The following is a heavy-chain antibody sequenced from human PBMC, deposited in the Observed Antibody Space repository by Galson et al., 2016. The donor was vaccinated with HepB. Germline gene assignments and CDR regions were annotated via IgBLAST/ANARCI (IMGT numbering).Heavy chain of an antibody. J-gene: IGHJ4*02. V-gene: IGHV5-10-1*01. Sequence: QSGAEVTKPGESLRISCQGSTVNFIRYWISWVRQMPGKGLEWMGRIDPSDSYTKYSPSFQGHVTFSLDKSISTAYLQWSSLKASDTAMYYCAIFYFDSGSYYNPGYWGQGTLVPVSS. D-gene: IGHD3-10*01. CDR1: TVNFIRYW. CDR3: AIFYFDSGSYYNPGY. CDR2: IDPSDSYT.